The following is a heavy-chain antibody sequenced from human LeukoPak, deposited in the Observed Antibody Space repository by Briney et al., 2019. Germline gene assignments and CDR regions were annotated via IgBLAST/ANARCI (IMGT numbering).Heavy chain of an antibody. Sequence: PSETLSLTCAASGYSISSGYYWGWIRQPPGKGLEWIGSIYHSGSTYYNPSLKSRVTISVDTSKNQFSLKLSSVTAADTAVYYCAREEGYDILTGYFSFWGQGTMVTVSS. D-gene: IGHD3-9*01. CDR3: AREEGYDILTGYFSF. CDR2: IYHSGST. J-gene: IGHJ3*01. V-gene: IGHV4-38-2*02. CDR1: GYSISSGYY.